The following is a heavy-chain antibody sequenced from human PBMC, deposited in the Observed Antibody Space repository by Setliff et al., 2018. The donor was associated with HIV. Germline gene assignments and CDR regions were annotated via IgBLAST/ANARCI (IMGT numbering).Heavy chain of an antibody. CDR1: GASINSCSHN. CDR2: LHYTGTT. J-gene: IGHJ3*02. V-gene: IGHV4-39*01. CDR3: ARRIRLRDSSGRSCWTFDI. D-gene: IGHD2-15*01. Sequence: SETLSLTCTVSGASINSCSHNWGWIRQPPGKGLEWIATLHYTGTTYYNPSLKSRVTISTDTSKNQFSLKLSSVTAADTAVYYCARRIRLRDSSGRSCWTFDIWGQGTMVTVSS.